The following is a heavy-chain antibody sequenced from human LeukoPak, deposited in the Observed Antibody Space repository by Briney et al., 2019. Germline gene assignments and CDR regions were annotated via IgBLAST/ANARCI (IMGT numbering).Heavy chain of an antibody. CDR3: GRSSGWYLDY. D-gene: IGHD6-19*01. J-gene: IGHJ4*02. CDR2: IRYDGSNK. Sequence: GGSLRLSCAASGFTFSSYGMHWVRQAPGKGLEWVAFIRYDGSNKYYADSVKGRFTISRDDSKNTLYLQMNSLRAEDTAVYYCGRSSGWYLDYWGQGTLVTVSS. CDR1: GFTFSSYG. V-gene: IGHV3-30*02.